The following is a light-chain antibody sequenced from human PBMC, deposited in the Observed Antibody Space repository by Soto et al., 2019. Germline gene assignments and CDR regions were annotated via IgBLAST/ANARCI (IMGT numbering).Light chain of an antibody. V-gene: IGKV3-15*01. CDR3: QQYNKWPRT. CDR1: QSVSSN. CDR2: DAS. Sequence: EIVMTQSPATLSVSPGERVTLSCRASQSVSSNLAWYQKKPAQPPRLLIYDASTSASGCPARFSGSGSGTEFAFTISSLQSEDFAVYYCQQYNKWPRTFGQGTKVDIK. J-gene: IGKJ1*01.